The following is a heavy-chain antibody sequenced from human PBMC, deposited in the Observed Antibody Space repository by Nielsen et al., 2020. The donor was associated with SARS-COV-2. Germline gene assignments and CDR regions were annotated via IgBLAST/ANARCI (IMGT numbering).Heavy chain of an antibody. CDR3: ARRGYSYGL. CDR2: INHSGST. Sequence: SETLSLTCAVYRGSFSGYYWSWIRQPPGKGLEWIGEINHSGSTNYNPSLKSRVTISVDTSKNQFSLNLSSVTAADTAVYYCARRGYSYGLWGQGTLVTVSS. D-gene: IGHD5-18*01. V-gene: IGHV4-34*01. J-gene: IGHJ4*02. CDR1: RGSFSGYY.